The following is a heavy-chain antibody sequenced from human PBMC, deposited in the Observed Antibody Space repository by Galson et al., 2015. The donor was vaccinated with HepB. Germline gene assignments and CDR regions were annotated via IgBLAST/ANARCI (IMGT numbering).Heavy chain of an antibody. V-gene: IGHV1-46*01. CDR1: GYTFTSYY. D-gene: IGHD1-26*01. CDR3: ARVGATLYFDY. Sequence: SVKVSCKASGYTFTSYYMHWVRQAPGQGLEWMGIINPSVGSTSYAQKFQGRVTMTRDTSTSTVYMELSSLRSEDTAVYYCARVGATLYFDYWGQGTLVTVSS. CDR2: INPSVGST. J-gene: IGHJ4*02.